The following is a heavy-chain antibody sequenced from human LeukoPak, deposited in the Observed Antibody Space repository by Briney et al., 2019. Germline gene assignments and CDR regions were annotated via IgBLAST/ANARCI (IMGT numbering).Heavy chain of an antibody. J-gene: IGHJ4*02. D-gene: IGHD5-12*01. CDR1: GGSFTDYY. Sequence: PSETLSLTCAAYGGSFTDYYWSWIRRPPGKGLEWIGEINPSGYTNYNLSLKSRVSVSVDTSKNQFSLKLSSVTAADTAVYYCARGQYTGYPTHWGQGTLVTVSS. CDR3: ARGQYTGYPTH. V-gene: IGHV4-34*01. CDR2: INPSGYT.